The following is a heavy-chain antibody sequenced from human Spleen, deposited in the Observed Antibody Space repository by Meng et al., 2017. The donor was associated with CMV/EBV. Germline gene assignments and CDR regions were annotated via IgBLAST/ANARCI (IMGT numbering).Heavy chain of an antibody. CDR1: GGSISSYY. Sequence: GSLRLPCTVSGGSISSYYWSWIRQPPGKGLEWIGYIYFSGSTDYNPSLKSRVTISLDTSKNQFSLKLSSLTAADTAIYYCARAPYVNWGSGAFDIWGQGTMVTVSS. V-gene: IGHV4-59*01. CDR3: ARAPYVNWGSGAFDI. J-gene: IGHJ3*02. D-gene: IGHD7-27*01. CDR2: IYFSGST.